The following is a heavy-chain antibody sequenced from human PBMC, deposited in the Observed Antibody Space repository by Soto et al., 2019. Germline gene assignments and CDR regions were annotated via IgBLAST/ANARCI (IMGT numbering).Heavy chain of an antibody. CDR3: ARDRDWNYDLGYFDY. CDR1: GFTFSSYG. D-gene: IGHD1-7*01. Sequence: PGGSLRLSCGASGFTFSSYGMHWVRRAPGKGLEWVAVIWYDGSNKYYADSVKGRFTISRDNSKNTLYLQMNSLRAEDTAVYYCARDRDWNYDLGYFDYWGQGTLVTVSS. CDR2: IWYDGSNK. V-gene: IGHV3-33*01. J-gene: IGHJ4*02.